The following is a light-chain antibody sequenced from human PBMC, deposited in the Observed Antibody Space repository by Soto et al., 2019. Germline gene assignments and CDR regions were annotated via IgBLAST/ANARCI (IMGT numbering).Light chain of an antibody. J-gene: IGKJ1*01. CDR3: QEYNSYWT. V-gene: IGKV1-5*03. Sequence: EIQITQSPSTLSGSVGDRVTLTCRASQTVSSRLAWYQQKPGQAPRLLIYKASTLDSGVPSRFSGSGSGTEITLTIRSLQPDDFGTYYCQEYNSYWTFGQGTKVDIK. CDR2: KAS. CDR1: QTVSSR.